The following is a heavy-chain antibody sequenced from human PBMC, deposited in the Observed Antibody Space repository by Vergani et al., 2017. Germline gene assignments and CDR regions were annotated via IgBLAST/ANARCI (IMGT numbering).Heavy chain of an antibody. D-gene: IGHD2/OR15-2a*01. J-gene: IGHJ2*01. CDR3: VRLPIGPWNFDL. V-gene: IGHV3-7*01. CDR2: ISPDGSAT. CDR1: GFSLSRFW. Sequence: EVQLVESGGGLVQPGGSLRLSCAASGFSLSRFWLSWVRQGPEKGLEWVAHISPDGSATSYVDSVKGRFTISRDNTKNSLSVQMSGPRVEDKGVYYCVRLPIGPWNFDLWGRGTLITVSS.